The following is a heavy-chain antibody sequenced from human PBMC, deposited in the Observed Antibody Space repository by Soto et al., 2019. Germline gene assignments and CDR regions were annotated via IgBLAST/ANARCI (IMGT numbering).Heavy chain of an antibody. CDR1: GYTFTTRG. J-gene: IGHJ4*02. V-gene: IGHV1-18*01. CDR3: GTTPWDWMKDGWTNN. D-gene: IGHD6-19*01. Sequence: QVQLVQSGTEMKKPGASVKVSCKASGYTFTTRGITWVRQAPGQGLEWMGWISAYNGNTNYAQKLHDRITMTTDTSTNTAYMELRSLRSDDTAVYYCGTTPWDWMKDGWTNNWGQGTLVTVSS. CDR2: ISAYNGNT.